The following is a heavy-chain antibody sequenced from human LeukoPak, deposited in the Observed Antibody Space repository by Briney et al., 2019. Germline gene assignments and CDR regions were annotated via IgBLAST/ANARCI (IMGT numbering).Heavy chain of an antibody. CDR3: AKDLRKVTTVTPHWVYYGMDV. V-gene: IGHV3-30*02. D-gene: IGHD4-17*01. CDR1: GFTFSSYG. CDR2: IRYDGSNK. J-gene: IGHJ6*02. Sequence: GGSLRLSCAASGFTFSSYGMHWVRQAPGKGLEWVAFIRYDGSNKYYADSVKGRFTISRDNSKNTLYLQMNSLRAEDTAVYYCAKDLRKVTTVTPHWVYYGMDVWGQGTTVTVSS.